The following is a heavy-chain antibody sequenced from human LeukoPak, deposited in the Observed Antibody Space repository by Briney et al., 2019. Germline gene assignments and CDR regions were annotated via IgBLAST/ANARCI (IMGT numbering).Heavy chain of an antibody. CDR2: ISSSGSML. V-gene: IGHV3-11*04. CDR3: ARDNGPDAFDI. CDR1: GYPFSDYY. D-gene: IGHD2-8*01. J-gene: IGHJ3*02. Sequence: GGSLRLSCRVSGYPFSDYYMRWVREAPGEGLEWVSYISSSGSMLHYADSVEGRFTISRDNGKSSLYLQMSSLRVEDTAVYYCARDNGPDAFDIWGQGTMVTVSS.